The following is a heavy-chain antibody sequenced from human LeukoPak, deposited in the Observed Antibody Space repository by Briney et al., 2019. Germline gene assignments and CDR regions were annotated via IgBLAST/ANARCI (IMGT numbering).Heavy chain of an antibody. CDR1: GGSISSGSYY. Sequence: PSETLSLTCTVSGGSISSGSYYWSWIRQPAGKGLEGIGRIYTSGSTNYNPSLKSRVTISVDTSKNQFSLKLSSVTAADTAVYYCARAQYYYDSSGYYWTFDYWGQGTLATVSS. CDR2: IYTSGST. J-gene: IGHJ4*02. CDR3: ARAQYYYDSSGYYWTFDY. V-gene: IGHV4-61*02. D-gene: IGHD3-22*01.